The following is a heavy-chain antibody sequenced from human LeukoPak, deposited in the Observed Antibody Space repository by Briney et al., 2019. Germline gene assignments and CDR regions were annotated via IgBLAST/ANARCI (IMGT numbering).Heavy chain of an antibody. CDR3: AKTPILRFLEWLSTNDYYYMDV. Sequence: GRSLRLSCAASGFTFSNYGMHWVRQAPGKGLEWVAVISYDGSNKYYADSVKGRFTISRDNSKNTLYLQMNSLRAEDTAVYYCAKTPILRFLEWLSTNDYYYMDVWGKGTTVTVSS. CDR1: GFTFSNYG. J-gene: IGHJ6*03. CDR2: ISYDGSNK. V-gene: IGHV3-30*18. D-gene: IGHD3-3*01.